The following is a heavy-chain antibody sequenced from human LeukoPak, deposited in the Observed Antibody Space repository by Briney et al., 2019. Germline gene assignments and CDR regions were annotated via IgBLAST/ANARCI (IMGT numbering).Heavy chain of an antibody. CDR3: ARFIVVVPAAINWFDP. CDR2: IYYSGST. D-gene: IGHD2-2*01. V-gene: IGHV4-30-4*01. CDR1: GGSISSGDYY. J-gene: IGHJ5*02. Sequence: SETLSLTCTVSGGSISSGDYYWSCIRQPPGKGLEWIGYIYYSGSTYYNPSLKSRVTISVDTSKNQFSLKLSSVTAADTAVYYCARFIVVVPAAINWFDPWGQGTLVTVSS.